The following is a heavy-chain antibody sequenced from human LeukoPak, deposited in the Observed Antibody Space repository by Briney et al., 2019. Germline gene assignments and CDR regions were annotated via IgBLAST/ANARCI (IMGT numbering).Heavy chain of an antibody. Sequence: GGSLRLSCAASGFTFSNYAMSWVRQAPGKGLEWVSAISTNGGGTYYADSVKGRFTISRDNSKNTLYLQMNSLRAEDTAVYYCAKGSSPFDYWGQGTLVTVSS. CDR1: GFTFSNYA. V-gene: IGHV3-23*01. CDR3: AKGSSPFDY. D-gene: IGHD6-13*01. J-gene: IGHJ4*02. CDR2: ISTNGGGT.